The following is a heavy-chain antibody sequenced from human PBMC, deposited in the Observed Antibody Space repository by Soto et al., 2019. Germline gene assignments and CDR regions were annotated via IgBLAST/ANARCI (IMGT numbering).Heavy chain of an antibody. J-gene: IGHJ4*02. Sequence: GGSPRLSLAAPGFTFYNAWMGWVRQAPGKGLEWVGRIKSKTDGGTTDYAAPVKGRFTISRDDSKNTLYLQMNSLKTEDTAVYYCTTEQQWLAIFDYWGQGTLVTVSS. D-gene: IGHD6-19*01. CDR3: TTEQQWLAIFDY. CDR1: GFTFYNAW. CDR2: IKSKTDGGTT. V-gene: IGHV3-15*01.